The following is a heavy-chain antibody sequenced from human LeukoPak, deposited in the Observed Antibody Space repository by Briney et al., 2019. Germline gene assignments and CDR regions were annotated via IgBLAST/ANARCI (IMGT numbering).Heavy chain of an antibody. CDR1: GFTFTTYS. V-gene: IGHV3-21*01. CDR2: ISSSSSYM. J-gene: IGHJ4*02. D-gene: IGHD1-26*01. Sequence: GGSLRLSCAASGFTFTTYSMNLVRQAPGKGLEWVSSISSSSSYMYYADSVKARFTVSRDNAKNSLYLQMDSLRAEDTAVYYCARDLVLSRSVGASEKVDYWGQGTLVTVSS. CDR3: ARDLVLSRSVGASEKVDY.